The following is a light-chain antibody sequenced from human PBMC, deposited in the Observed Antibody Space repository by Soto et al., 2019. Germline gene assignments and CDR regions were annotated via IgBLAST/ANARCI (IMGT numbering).Light chain of an antibody. Sequence: DIQMTQSPSSLSASVGDRVTITCRASQGISNYLAWYQQKPGKVPKLLIYAASTLQSGVPSRFSGSGSGTDFALTISSLQPEDVATYYCQKYNSAGTFGQGTKV. CDR3: QKYNSAGT. CDR1: QGISNY. V-gene: IGKV1-27*01. J-gene: IGKJ1*01. CDR2: AAS.